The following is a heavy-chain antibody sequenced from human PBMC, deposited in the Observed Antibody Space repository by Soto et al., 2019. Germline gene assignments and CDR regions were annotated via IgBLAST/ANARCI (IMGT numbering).Heavy chain of an antibody. CDR3: AREISSGWLNWFDP. J-gene: IGHJ5*02. Sequence: GSILISCAACGFSFSSYSMNWVRQAAGKGLEWVSYISSSSSTIYYADSVKGRFTISRDNAKNSLYLQMNSLRDEDTAVYYCAREISSGWLNWFDPWGQGTLVTVPS. V-gene: IGHV3-48*02. D-gene: IGHD6-19*01. CDR1: GFSFSSYS. CDR2: ISSSSSTI.